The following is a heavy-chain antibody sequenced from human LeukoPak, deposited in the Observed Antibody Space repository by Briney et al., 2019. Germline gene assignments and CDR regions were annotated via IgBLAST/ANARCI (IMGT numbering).Heavy chain of an antibody. V-gene: IGHV1-2*02. CDR3: AREGYDSSGYYDY. CDR1: GYTFTGYY. J-gene: IGHJ4*02. CDR2: INPNSGGT. Sequence: GASVKVSCKASGYTFTGYYMHWVRQAPGQGLEWMGWINPNSGGTNYAQKFQGRVTMTRDTSISTAYMELSRLRSEDMAVYYCAREGYDSSGYYDYWGQGTLVTVSS. D-gene: IGHD3-22*01.